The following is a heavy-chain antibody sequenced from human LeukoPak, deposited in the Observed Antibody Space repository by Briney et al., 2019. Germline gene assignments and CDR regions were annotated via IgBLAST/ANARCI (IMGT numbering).Heavy chain of an antibody. V-gene: IGHV1-46*01. J-gene: IGHJ4*02. Sequence: EASVKVSCKPSGYTFTIYYMHWVRQAPGQGLEWMGIINPSGGSTSYAQKFQGRVTMTRDTTTSTVYMELSSLRSADTAVCYCAREFVLARTGYSYGYSYFDYWGQGTLVTVSS. CDR3: AREFVLARTGYSYGYSYFDY. CDR2: INPSGGST. CDR1: GYTFTIYY. D-gene: IGHD5-18*01.